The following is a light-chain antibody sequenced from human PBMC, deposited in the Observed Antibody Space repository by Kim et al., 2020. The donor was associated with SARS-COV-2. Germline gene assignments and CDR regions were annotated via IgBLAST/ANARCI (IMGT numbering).Light chain of an antibody. V-gene: IGKV1-5*01. Sequence: SASGGDRVPITRWASQSMSPWLAWYQQKPGKAPKPLIYDASSLESGVPPRFSGSGSGTEFTLPISSLQPDDFATYYCQQYNSYSGTFGQGTKLEI. CDR2: DAS. CDR1: QSMSPW. CDR3: QQYNSYSGT. J-gene: IGKJ2*01.